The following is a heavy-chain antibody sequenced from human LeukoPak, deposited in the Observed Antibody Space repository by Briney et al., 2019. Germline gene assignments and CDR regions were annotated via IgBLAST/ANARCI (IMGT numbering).Heavy chain of an antibody. D-gene: IGHD3-10*01. CDR2: IYYSGST. CDR3: ARRAPLLGYMDV. J-gene: IGHJ6*03. V-gene: IGHV4-59*01. Sequence: SETLSLTCTVSGGSISSYYWSWIRQPPGKGLEWIGYIYYSGSTNYNPSLKSRVTISVDTSKNQFSLKLSSVTAADTAVYYCARRAPLLGYMDVWGKGTTVTISS. CDR1: GGSISSYY.